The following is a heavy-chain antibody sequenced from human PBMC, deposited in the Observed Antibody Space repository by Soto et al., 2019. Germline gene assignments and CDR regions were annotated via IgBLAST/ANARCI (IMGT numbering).Heavy chain of an antibody. CDR3: AKGGITLVRGSFDY. J-gene: IGHJ4*02. CDR2: ISGSGSNT. Sequence: GGSLRLSCAVSGFILSNYAMSWVRQAPGRGLEWVSAISGSGSNTYYIDSVKGRFTISRDKSKTTLFLQMNNLRAEDTAVYYCAKGGITLVRGSFDYWGQGALVTVSS. D-gene: IGHD3-10*01. V-gene: IGHV3-23*01. CDR1: GFILSNYA.